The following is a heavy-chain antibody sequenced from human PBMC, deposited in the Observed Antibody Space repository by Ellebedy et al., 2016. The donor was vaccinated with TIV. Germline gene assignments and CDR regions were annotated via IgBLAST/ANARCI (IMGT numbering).Heavy chain of an antibody. J-gene: IGHJ4*01. CDR1: GIIFRNYG. V-gene: IGHV3-33*01. CDR2: IWHDGSNK. D-gene: IGHD1-26*01. CDR3: ARAHGTKPPF. Sequence: GESLKIPCAASGIIFRNYGMHWVRQAPGKGLNWVATIWHDGSNKLYVGSVRGRFTISRDNSKNTLYLEMNSLRVEGTAVYYCARAHGTKPPFWGQGTQVTVSS.